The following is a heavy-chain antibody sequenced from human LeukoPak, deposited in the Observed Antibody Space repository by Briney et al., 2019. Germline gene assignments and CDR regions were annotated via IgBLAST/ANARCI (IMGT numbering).Heavy chain of an antibody. V-gene: IGHV3-7*01. CDR3: ASRNWELYFDY. CDR1: GFTFSSYW. Sequence: GGSLRLSCAASGFTFSSYWMSWVRQAPGKGLEWVANIKQDGSEKYYVDSVKGRFTISRDNAKNPLYLQMNSLRAEDTAVYYCASRNWELYFDYWGQGTLVTVSS. CDR2: IKQDGSEK. J-gene: IGHJ4*02. D-gene: IGHD1-26*01.